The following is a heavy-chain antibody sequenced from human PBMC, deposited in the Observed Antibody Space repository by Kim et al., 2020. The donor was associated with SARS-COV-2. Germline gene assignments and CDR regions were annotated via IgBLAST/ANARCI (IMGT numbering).Heavy chain of an antibody. D-gene: IGHD3-10*01. CDR1: GFTFSSYW. CDR3: ARGGQGVIINYYYYGMDV. Sequence: GGSLRLSCAASGFTFSSYWMSWVRQAPGKGLEWVANIKQDGSEKYYVDSVKGRFTISRDNAKNSLYLQMNSLRAEDTAVYYCARGGQGVIINYYYYGMDVWGQGTTVTVSS. V-gene: IGHV3-7*04. J-gene: IGHJ6*02. CDR2: IKQDGSEK.